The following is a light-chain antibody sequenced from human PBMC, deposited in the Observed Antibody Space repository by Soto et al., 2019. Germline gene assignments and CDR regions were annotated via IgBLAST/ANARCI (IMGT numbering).Light chain of an antibody. CDR3: SAYTVSRTYV. CDR1: SSDVGAYNF. CDR2: NVY. Sequence: QSVLTQPASASGSPGQSITISCTVTSSDVGAYNFVSWHQQHPGKAPKLMIYNVYDRPSGISYRFSGSKSGNTASLTISGLQGEDEADYYCSAYTVSRTYVFGTGTKVTVL. V-gene: IGLV2-14*03. J-gene: IGLJ1*01.